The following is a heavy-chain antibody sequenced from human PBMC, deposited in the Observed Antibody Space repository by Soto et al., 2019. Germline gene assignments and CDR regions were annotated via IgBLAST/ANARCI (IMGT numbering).Heavy chain of an antibody. D-gene: IGHD7-27*01. CDR2: ISSNGVNT. Sequence: DVQLVESGEGLVQPGGSLRLSCAASGFVFSVSAMHWVRQAPGKGLEYVSSISSNGVNTFYADSVKGRFTVSRDNSKNSLFLQMASLNTEDTAVYYCARGPWGRYFDLWGRGALVAVSS. J-gene: IGHJ2*01. CDR1: GFVFSVSA. CDR3: ARGPWGRYFDL. V-gene: IGHV3-64*02.